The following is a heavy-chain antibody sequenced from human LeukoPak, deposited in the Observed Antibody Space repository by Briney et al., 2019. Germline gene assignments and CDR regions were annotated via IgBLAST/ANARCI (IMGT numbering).Heavy chain of an antibody. V-gene: IGHV1-2*02. CDR2: INPNSGGT. CDR1: GYTFTGYY. CDR3: ARDRFCTNGVCYAEGY. J-gene: IGHJ4*02. Sequence: ASVKVSCKASGYTFTGYYMHWVRQAPGQGLEWMGWINPNSGGTNYAQKFQGRVTMTRDTSISTAYMELSRLRSDDTAVYYCARDRFCTNGVCYAEGYWGQGTLVTVSS. D-gene: IGHD2-8*01.